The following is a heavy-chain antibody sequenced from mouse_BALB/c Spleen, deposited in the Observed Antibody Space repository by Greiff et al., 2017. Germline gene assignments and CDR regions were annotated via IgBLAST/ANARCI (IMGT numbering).Heavy chain of an antibody. CDR1: GFAFSSYD. CDR2: ISSGGGST. D-gene: IGHD1-2*01. V-gene: IGHV5-12-1*01. Sequence: EVQLVESGGGLVQPGGSRKLSCAASGFAFSSYDMSWVRQTPEKRLEWVAYISSGGGSTYYPDTVKGRFTISRDNAKNTLYLQMSSLKSEDTAMYYCARDSRHYYDRGGYAMDYWGQGTSVTVSS. J-gene: IGHJ4*01. CDR3: ARDSRHYYDRGGYAMDY.